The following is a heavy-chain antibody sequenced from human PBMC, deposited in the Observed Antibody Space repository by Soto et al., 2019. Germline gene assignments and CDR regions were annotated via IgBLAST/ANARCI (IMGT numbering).Heavy chain of an antibody. J-gene: IGHJ4*02. CDR2: IHHSGTT. CDR1: GDSISSGYY. V-gene: IGHV4-38-2*01. D-gene: IGHD3-22*01. CDR3: ARGEWLLPVSPLCD. Sequence: SETLSLTCAVSGDSISSGYYWAWIRQPPGKGLEWIGSIHHSGTTYYNPSLKSRVTISVDTSKNQFPLKLSSVTAADTAVYYCARGEWLLPVSPLCDWGQGTLVTVSS.